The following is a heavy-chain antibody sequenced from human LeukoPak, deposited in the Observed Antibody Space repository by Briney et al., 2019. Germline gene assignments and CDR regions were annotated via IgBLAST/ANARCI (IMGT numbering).Heavy chain of an antibody. CDR1: GGSISSSSDY. CDR2: IYYSGST. CDR3: ARAGISPPYYSFDY. Sequence: SETLSLTCTVSGGSISSSSDYWGWIRQPPGKGLEWIGSIYYSGSTYYNPSLKSRFTISVDTSKNQFSLKENSVTAADTAVYYCARAGISPPYYSFDYWGQGTLVTVSS. V-gene: IGHV4-39*07. D-gene: IGHD2/OR15-2a*01. J-gene: IGHJ4*01.